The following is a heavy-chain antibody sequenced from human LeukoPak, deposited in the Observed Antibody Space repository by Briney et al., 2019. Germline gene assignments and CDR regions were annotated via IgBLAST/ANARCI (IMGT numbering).Heavy chain of an antibody. CDR2: SSGDGGST. CDR1: GLSFRSFA. D-gene: IGHD2-2*01. V-gene: IGHV3-23*01. J-gene: IGHJ4*02. Sequence: GGSLGLSCEVSGLSFRSFAMSWVRQPAGKGLELVSASSGDGGSTEYADSVKGRFTISRDNSKNTVYLQMNSLRPGDTALYYCAAMTTAAANAFFYWGRGTVATVSA. CDR3: AAMTTAAANAFFY.